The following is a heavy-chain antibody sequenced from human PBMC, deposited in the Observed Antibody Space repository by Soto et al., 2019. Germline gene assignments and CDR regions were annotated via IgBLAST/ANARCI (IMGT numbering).Heavy chain of an antibody. CDR2: ISSNGGST. V-gene: IGHV3-64*01. D-gene: IGHD4-17*01. CDR1: GFTFSNYA. Sequence: EVPLVESGGGLVQPGGSLRLSCAASGFTFSNYAMHWVRQAPGKGLEYVSAISSNGGSTYYANSVKGRFTISRDNSKNTLYLQMGSLRAEDMAVYYCARLHQYGDYAPYYYGMDVWGQGTTVTVSS. J-gene: IGHJ6*02. CDR3: ARLHQYGDYAPYYYGMDV.